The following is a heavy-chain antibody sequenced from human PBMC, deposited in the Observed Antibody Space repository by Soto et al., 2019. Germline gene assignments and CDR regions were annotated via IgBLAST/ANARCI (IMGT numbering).Heavy chain of an antibody. D-gene: IGHD1-26*01. V-gene: IGHV3-74*02. J-gene: IGHJ1*01. CDR2: IETDGTTQ. Sequence: EEQLVESGGGLVQPGGSLRLSCVVSGFTFAKYWIHWVRQAPGKGLVWVARIETDGTTQTYADSVEGRFTISRDNAKNTLYLHMNSLRAEDTAVYYCGRQAAIWEKVDFRGHGTPVTVSP. CDR1: GFTFAKYW. CDR3: GRQAAIWEKVDF.